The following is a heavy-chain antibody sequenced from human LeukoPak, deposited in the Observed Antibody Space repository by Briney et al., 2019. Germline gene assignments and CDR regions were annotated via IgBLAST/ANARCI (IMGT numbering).Heavy chain of an antibody. D-gene: IGHD3-3*01. V-gene: IGHV4-59*01. CDR3: ARGIFGVVPKTFDY. CDR2: IYCSGST. CDR1: GGSISSYY. Sequence: SETLSLTCTVSGGSISSYYWSWIRQPPGKGLEWIGYIYCSGSTNYNPSLKSRVTISVDTSKNQFSLKLSSVTAADTAVYYCARGIFGVVPKTFDYWGQGTLVTVSS. J-gene: IGHJ4*02.